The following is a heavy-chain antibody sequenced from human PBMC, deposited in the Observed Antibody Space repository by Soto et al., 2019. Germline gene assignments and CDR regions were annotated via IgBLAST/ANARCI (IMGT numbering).Heavy chain of an antibody. CDR3: ARADCSPHYYYYYGMDV. Sequence: GGSLRLSCAASGFTFSSYAMHWVRQAPGKGLEWVAVISYDGSNKYYADSVKGRFTISRDNSKNTLYLQMNSLGAEDTAVYYCARADCSPHYYYYYGMDVWGQGTTVTVSS. CDR2: ISYDGSNK. J-gene: IGHJ6*02. V-gene: IGHV3-30-3*01. CDR1: GFTFSSYA. D-gene: IGHD2-21*02.